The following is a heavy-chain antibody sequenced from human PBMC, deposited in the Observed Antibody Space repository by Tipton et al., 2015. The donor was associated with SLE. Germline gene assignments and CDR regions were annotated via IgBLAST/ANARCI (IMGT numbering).Heavy chain of an antibody. J-gene: IGHJ4*02. CDR1: GASISSHY. CDR2: MYYSGSA. D-gene: IGHD6-19*01. Sequence: TLSLTCPVSGASISSHYWSWIRQPPGKGLEWIGYMYYSGSAHYNPSLRNRVTMSLDTSKNQFSLKLSSVTAADTAVYYCARPSSGWSGLTYWGQGTLVTVSS. V-gene: IGHV4-59*11. CDR3: ARPSSGWSGLTY.